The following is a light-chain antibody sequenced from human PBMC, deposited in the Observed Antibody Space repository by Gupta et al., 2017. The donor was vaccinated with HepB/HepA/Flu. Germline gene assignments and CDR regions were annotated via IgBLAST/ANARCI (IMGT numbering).Light chain of an antibody. CDR3: VHSLQTPT. J-gene: IGKJ3*01. CDR1: QSLRHTNGYTY. CDR2: LAY. Sequence: DVVMTQSPLSLPVTPGEPASISCRSSQSLRHTNGYTYLDWYLQRPGQSPQLLIYLAYNRASGLPDRFAGSGSGTDFTLSITRVEAEDVGVYYCVHSLQTPTFGHGTKVDI. V-gene: IGKV2-28*01.